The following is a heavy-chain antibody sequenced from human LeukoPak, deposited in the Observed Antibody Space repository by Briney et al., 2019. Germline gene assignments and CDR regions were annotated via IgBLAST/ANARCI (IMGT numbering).Heavy chain of an antibody. Sequence: GRSLRLSCAAPRFTFSSYGMHWVRQAPGKGLEWVAVIWYDGSNKYYADSVKGRFTISRDNSKNTLYLQMNSLRAEDTAVYYCARADYQLLSPSYNWFDPWGQGTLVTVSS. CDR1: RFTFSSYG. D-gene: IGHD2-2*01. J-gene: IGHJ5*02. V-gene: IGHV3-33*01. CDR3: ARADYQLLSPSYNWFDP. CDR2: IWYDGSNK.